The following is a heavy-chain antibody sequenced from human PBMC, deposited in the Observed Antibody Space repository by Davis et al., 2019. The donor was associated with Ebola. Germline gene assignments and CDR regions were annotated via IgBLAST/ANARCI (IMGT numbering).Heavy chain of an antibody. CDR3: ARGKTVAGTRGLSWFDP. V-gene: IGHV1-69*06. CDR1: GGTFSSYA. D-gene: IGHD6-19*01. Sequence: SVKVSCKASGGTFSSYAISWVRQAPGQGLEWMGGIIPIFGTANYAQKFQGRVTITADKSTSTAYMELTSLRSEDTAVFFCARGKTVAGTRGLSWFDPWGPGTLVTVS. CDR2: IIPIFGTA. J-gene: IGHJ5*02.